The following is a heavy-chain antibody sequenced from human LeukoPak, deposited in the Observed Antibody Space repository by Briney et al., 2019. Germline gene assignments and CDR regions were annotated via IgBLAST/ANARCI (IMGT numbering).Heavy chain of an antibody. CDR1: GYTFTSYG. D-gene: IGHD3-22*01. J-gene: IGHJ4*02. Sequence: GASVKVSCKASGYTFTSYGISWVRQAPGQGLEWMGWISAYNGNTNYAQKLQGRVTMTTDTSTSTAYMELRSLRSDDTAVYYCARDRSAHFTYYDSSGCDYWGQGTLVTVSS. CDR3: ARDRSAHFTYYDSSGCDY. CDR2: ISAYNGNT. V-gene: IGHV1-18*01.